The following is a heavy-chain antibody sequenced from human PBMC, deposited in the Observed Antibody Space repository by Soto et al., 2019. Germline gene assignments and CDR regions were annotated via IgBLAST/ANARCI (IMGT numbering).Heavy chain of an antibody. CDR3: ARDSGSSWSEMTYHYFDY. CDR2: ISSSSSTI. V-gene: IGHV3-48*01. Sequence: GGSLRLSCAASGFTFSSYSMNWVRQAPGKGLEWVSYISSSSSTIYYADSVKGRFTISRDNAKNSLYLQMNSLRAEDTAVYYCARDSGSSWSEMTYHYFDYWGQGTLVTVSS. CDR1: GFTFSSYS. D-gene: IGHD6-13*01. J-gene: IGHJ4*02.